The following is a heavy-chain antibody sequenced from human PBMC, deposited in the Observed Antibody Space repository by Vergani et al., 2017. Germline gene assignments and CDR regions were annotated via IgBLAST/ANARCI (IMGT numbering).Heavy chain of an antibody. D-gene: IGHD6-19*01. Sequence: QVQLQQSGPGLVKPSQTLSLTCAISGDIVSSNSAAWNWIRQSPSRGLEWLGRTYYRSKWYNDYAVSVKSRITINPDTSKNQFSLQLNSVTPEDTAVYYCARDEGSGWFSGATGWFDPWGQGTLVTVSS. CDR2: TYYRSKWYN. J-gene: IGHJ5*02. V-gene: IGHV6-1*01. CDR1: GDIVSSNSAA. CDR3: ARDEGSGWFSGATGWFDP.